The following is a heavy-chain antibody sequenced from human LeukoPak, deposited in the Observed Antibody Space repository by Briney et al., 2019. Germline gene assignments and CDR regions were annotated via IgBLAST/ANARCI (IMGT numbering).Heavy chain of an antibody. CDR2: IIPIFGTA. CDR1: GGTFSSYA. CDR3: ARGGDGYNGYFDY. D-gene: IGHD5-24*01. J-gene: IGHJ4*02. Sequence: GASVKVSCKASGGTFSSYAISWVRQAPGQGLEWMGGIIPIFGTANYAQKFQGGVTITADESTSTAYMELSSLRSEDTAVYYCARGGDGYNGYFDYWGQGTLVTVSS. V-gene: IGHV1-69*13.